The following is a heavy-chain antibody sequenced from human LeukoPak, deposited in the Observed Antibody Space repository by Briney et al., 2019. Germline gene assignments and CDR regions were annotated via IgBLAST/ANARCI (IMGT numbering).Heavy chain of an antibody. CDR3: ATTSRYCSSDECYPIGEYFDY. Sequence: GESLKISCKGSGYSFMNYWIGWVRQMPGKGPEWMGIIYPGNSDTRYSPSFQGQVTISAGKSISTDYLQWNSLKASDTDMYYCATTSRYCSSDECYPIGEYFDYWGQGTLVTVSS. CDR2: IYPGNSDT. V-gene: IGHV5-51*01. CDR1: GYSFMNYW. D-gene: IGHD2-2*01. J-gene: IGHJ4*02.